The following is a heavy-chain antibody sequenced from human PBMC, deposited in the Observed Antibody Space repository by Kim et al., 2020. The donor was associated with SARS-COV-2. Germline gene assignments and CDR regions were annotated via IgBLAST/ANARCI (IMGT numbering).Heavy chain of an antibody. V-gene: IGHV1-69*13. CDR3: ASPYDSSGYYYALHYYYYGMDV. D-gene: IGHD3-22*01. CDR2: IIPIFGTA. CDR1: GGTFSSYA. J-gene: IGHJ6*02. Sequence: SVKVSCKASGGTFSSYAISWVRQAPGQGLEWMGGIIPIFGTANYAQKFQGRVTITADESTSTAYMELSSLRSEDTAVYYCASPYDSSGYYYALHYYYYGMDVWGQGTTVTVSS.